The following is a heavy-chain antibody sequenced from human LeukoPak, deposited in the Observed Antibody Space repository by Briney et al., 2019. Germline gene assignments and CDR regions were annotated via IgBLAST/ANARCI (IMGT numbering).Heavy chain of an antibody. J-gene: IGHJ4*02. CDR2: IYTSGIT. CDR1: GGSISRYD. Sequence: PSETLSLTCIVSGGSISRYDWSWIRQPAGKGLEWIGRIYTSGITNYNPSLKSRVTMSVDTSKNQFSLNLTSVTAADTAVYYCAREAIAAAGISSDYWGQGTLVTVSS. D-gene: IGHD6-13*01. V-gene: IGHV4-4*07. CDR3: AREAIAAAGISSDY.